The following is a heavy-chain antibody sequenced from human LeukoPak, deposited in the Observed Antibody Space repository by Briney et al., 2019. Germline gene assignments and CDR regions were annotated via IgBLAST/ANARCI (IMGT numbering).Heavy chain of an antibody. D-gene: IGHD3-10*01. V-gene: IGHV4-59*05. Sequence: SETLSLTCTVSGGSISSYYWSWIRQPAGKGLEWIGRIYYSGSTYYNPSLKSRVTISVDTSKNQFSLKLSSVTAADTAVYYCAKDWVYYYGSGSYGEYWGQGTLVTVSS. CDR1: GGSISSYY. CDR2: IYYSGST. J-gene: IGHJ4*02. CDR3: AKDWVYYYGSGSYGEY.